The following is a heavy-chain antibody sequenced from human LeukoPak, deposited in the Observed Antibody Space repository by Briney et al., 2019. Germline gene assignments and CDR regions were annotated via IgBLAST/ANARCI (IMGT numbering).Heavy chain of an antibody. Sequence: GGSLRLSCAASGFTFSSYWMHWVRQAPGKGLVWVSRINSDGSSTSHADSVKGRFTISRDNAKNTLYLQVNSLRVEDTAVYYCARGASGYSYGWGQGTLVTVSS. D-gene: IGHD5-18*01. CDR1: GFTFSSYW. V-gene: IGHV3-74*01. CDR2: INSDGSST. J-gene: IGHJ4*02. CDR3: ARGASGYSYG.